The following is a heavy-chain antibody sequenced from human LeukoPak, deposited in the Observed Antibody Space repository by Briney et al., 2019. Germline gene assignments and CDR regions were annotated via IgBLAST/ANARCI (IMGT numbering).Heavy chain of an antibody. V-gene: IGHV3-23*01. CDR3: AIQGDSIAGSVDY. J-gene: IGHJ4*02. Sequence: GGSLRLSCAASGFTFSSYAMSWVRQAPGQGLGWVSAISGSGGSTYYADSVKGRFTISRDNSKNTLYLRRNSLRAEDTAVYYCAIQGDSIAGSVDYWGQGTLVTVSS. D-gene: IGHD6-6*01. CDR2: ISGSGGST. CDR1: GFTFSSYA.